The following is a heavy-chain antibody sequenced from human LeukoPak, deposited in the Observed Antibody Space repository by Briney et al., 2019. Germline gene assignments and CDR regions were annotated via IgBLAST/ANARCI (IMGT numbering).Heavy chain of an antibody. CDR3: ARGLIGAYSSTYFDY. D-gene: IGHD6-13*01. V-gene: IGHV4-34*01. Sequence: PSETLSLTCAVYGGSFSGYYWSWIRQPPGKGLEWIGEINHSGSTNYNPSLKSRVTISVDTSKNQFSLKLSSVTAADTAVYDCARGLIGAYSSTYFDYWGQGTLVTVSS. CDR2: INHSGST. J-gene: IGHJ4*02. CDR1: GGSFSGYY.